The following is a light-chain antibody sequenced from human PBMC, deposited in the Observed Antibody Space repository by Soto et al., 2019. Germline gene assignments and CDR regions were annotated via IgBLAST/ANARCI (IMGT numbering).Light chain of an antibody. CDR2: EVS. V-gene: IGLV2-14*01. CDR3: SSFTSAYTFV. CDR1: SSDVGGYNY. Sequence: QSALAQPASVSGSPGQSIAISCTRTSSDVGGYNYVSWYQQHPGKAPKLLISEVSIRPSGVSDRFSGSKSGNTAPLTISGLQTEDEADYYCSSFTSAYTFVFGSGTKVTVL. J-gene: IGLJ1*01.